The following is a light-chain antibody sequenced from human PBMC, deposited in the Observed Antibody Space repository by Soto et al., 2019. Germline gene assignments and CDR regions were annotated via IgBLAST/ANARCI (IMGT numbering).Light chain of an antibody. CDR2: GES. Sequence: EIVMTQSPATLSVSPGERATLSCRASQSVSSNLAWYQQKPGQAPMLLIYGESTRSTGIPARFSGSGSGTEFNLTISSLRSEDFAVSYGQQYNNWPPLTVGGGTKVEIK. V-gene: IGKV3-15*01. CDR1: QSVSSN. CDR3: QQYNNWPPLT. J-gene: IGKJ4*01.